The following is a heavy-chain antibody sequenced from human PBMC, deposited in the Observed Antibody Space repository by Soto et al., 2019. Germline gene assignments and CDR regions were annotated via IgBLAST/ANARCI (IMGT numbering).Heavy chain of an antibody. J-gene: IGHJ4*02. CDR2: IPPDGTNK. CDR3: ARVGSGGGGDY. D-gene: IGHD1-26*01. Sequence: GGSLRLSCVASGFIFSGSAMYWVRQAPGKGLEWVGVIPPDGTNKYCVDSVKGRFSISRDDFENTLFLQMNSLRPDDTAVYYCARVGSGGGGDYWGQGSLVTVSS. CDR1: GFIFSGSA. V-gene: IGHV3-30*04.